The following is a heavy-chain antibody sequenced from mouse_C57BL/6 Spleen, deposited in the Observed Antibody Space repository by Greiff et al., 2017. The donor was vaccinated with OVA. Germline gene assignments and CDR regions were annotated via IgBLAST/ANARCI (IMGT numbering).Heavy chain of an antibody. D-gene: IGHD1-1*01. CDR1: GFNIKDYY. V-gene: IGHV14-2*01. CDR3: ARSGVVPDY. J-gene: IGHJ2*01. Sequence: VQLKESGAELVKPGASVKLSCTASGFNIKDYYMHWVKQRTEQGLEWIGRIDPEDGETKYATKFQGKATITADTSSNTAYLQLSSLTSEDTAVYYCARSGVVPDYWGQGTTLTVSS. CDR2: IDPEDGET.